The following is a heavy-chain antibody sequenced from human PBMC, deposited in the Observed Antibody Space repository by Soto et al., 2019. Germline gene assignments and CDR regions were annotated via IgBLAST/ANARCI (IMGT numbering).Heavy chain of an antibody. V-gene: IGHV4-61*01. CDR3: ARTPGAVATASYGMDV. Sequence: SETLSLTCTVSGGSVSSGSYYWSWIRQPPGKGLEWIGYIYYSGSTNYNPSLKSRVTISVDTSKNQFSLKLSSVTAADTAVYYCARTPGAVATASYGMDVWGQGTTVTVS. J-gene: IGHJ6*02. CDR2: IYYSGST. D-gene: IGHD5-12*01. CDR1: GGSVSSGSYY.